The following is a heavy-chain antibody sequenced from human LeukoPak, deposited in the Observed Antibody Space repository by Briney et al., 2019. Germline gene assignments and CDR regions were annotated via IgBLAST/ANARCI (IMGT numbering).Heavy chain of an antibody. V-gene: IGHV3-30-3*01. CDR3: ARGDPAADDAFDI. Sequence: GGSLRLSCAASGFTFSTYAMHWVRQAPGKGLEWVAVISYDGSNKYYADSVKGRFTISRDNSKNTLYLQMNSLRAEDTAIYFCARGDPAADDAFDIWGQGTMVTVSS. CDR1: GFTFSTYA. D-gene: IGHD2-2*01. CDR2: ISYDGSNK. J-gene: IGHJ3*02.